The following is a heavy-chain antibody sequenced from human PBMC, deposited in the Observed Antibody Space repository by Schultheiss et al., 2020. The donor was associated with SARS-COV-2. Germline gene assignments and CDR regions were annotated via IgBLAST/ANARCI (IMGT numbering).Heavy chain of an antibody. CDR3: ARGKSGLFEMGY. CDR2: ISSRGGST. Sequence: GESLKISCAASGFTFSSYAMSWVRQAPGKGLEWVSAISSRGGSTYYADSVKGRFTISRDNSKNTLYLQMNSLRAEDTAVYYCARGKSGLFEMGYWGQGTLVTVSS. CDR1: GFTFSSYA. V-gene: IGHV3-23*01. D-gene: IGHD2-8*01. J-gene: IGHJ4*02.